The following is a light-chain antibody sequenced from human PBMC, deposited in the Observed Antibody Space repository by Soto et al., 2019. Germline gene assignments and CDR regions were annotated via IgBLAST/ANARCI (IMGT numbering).Light chain of an antibody. CDR2: WAS. CDR1: QSVLYRSDNKNY. CDR3: QKYYSIPYT. J-gene: IGKJ2*01. V-gene: IGKV4-1*01. Sequence: DIVMTQSPDSLAVSLGERATINCKSSQSVLYRSDNKNYLAWHQQKPGQPPKLLFYWASTRESGVPDRFSGSGSGTDFTLTISSLQAEDVAVYYCQKYYSIPYTFGQGTKLEVK.